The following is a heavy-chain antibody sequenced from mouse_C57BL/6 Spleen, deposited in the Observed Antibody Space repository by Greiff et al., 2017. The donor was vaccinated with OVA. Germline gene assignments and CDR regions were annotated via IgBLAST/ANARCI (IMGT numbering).Heavy chain of an antibody. CDR2: ISYDGSN. D-gene: IGHD2-4*01. J-gene: IGHJ1*03. V-gene: IGHV3-6*01. CDR3: ARGGIYYDYAGYFDV. Sequence: EVQVVESGPGLVKPSQSLSLTCSVTGYSITSGYYWNWIRQFPGNKLEWMGYISYDGSNNYNPSLKNRISITRDTSKNQFFLKLNSVTTEDTATYYCARGGIYYDYAGYFDVWGTGTTVTVSS. CDR1: GYSITSGYY.